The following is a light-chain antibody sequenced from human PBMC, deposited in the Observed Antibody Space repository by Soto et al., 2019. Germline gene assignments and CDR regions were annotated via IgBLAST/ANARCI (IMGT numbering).Light chain of an antibody. V-gene: IGKV3-15*01. CDR1: QSVSSD. CDR3: QQYNNWPPWT. Sequence: EIVMTQSPATLSVSPGERATLSCRASQSVSSDLAWYQQKPGQAPRLLIYGASTRATGTSARFSGSGSGTEFTLTISSLQSEDFAVYYCQQYNNWPPWTFDQGTKVEIK. CDR2: GAS. J-gene: IGKJ1*01.